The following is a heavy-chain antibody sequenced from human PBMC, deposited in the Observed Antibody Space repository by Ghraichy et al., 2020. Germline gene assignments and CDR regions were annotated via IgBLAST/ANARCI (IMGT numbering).Heavy chain of an antibody. CDR2: IRGSGGST. Sequence: GESLRLSCAASGFTFSSYVMSWVRQAPGKGLEWVSAIRGSGGSTYYADSVKDRFTVSRDNSKNTLYLQMNRLRVEDTAVYYCAKIFGSGSYTSHFDYWGQGTLVTVSS. J-gene: IGHJ4*02. V-gene: IGHV3-23*01. CDR1: GFTFSSYV. CDR3: AKIFGSGSYTSHFDY. D-gene: IGHD3-10*01.